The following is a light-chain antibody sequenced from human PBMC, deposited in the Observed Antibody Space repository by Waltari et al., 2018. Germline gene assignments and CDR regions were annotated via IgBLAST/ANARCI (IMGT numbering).Light chain of an antibody. CDR3: QQYYNTPLT. J-gene: IGKJ4*01. CDR1: ESVLYSSNNKNH. Sequence: DSVMTQSPESLAVSLGERTTISCKTSESVLYSSNNKNHLAWYQQKPGQPPRLLLYWASTRESGVPDRFIGSGSETDFTLTVTSLQAEDVAVYYCQQYYNTPLTFGGGTKVEVK. V-gene: IGKV4-1*01. CDR2: WAS.